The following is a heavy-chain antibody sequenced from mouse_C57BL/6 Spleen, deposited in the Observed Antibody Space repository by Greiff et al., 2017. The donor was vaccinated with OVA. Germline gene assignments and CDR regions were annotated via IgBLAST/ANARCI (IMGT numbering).Heavy chain of an antibody. CDR1: GYTFTSYW. V-gene: IGHV1-69*01. Sequence: QVQLQQPGAELVMPGASVKLSCKASGYTFTSYWMHWVKQRPGQGLEWIGEIDPSDSYTNYNQKFKGKSTLTVDKSSSTAYMQLSSLTSEDSAVYYCARSRQLDYWGQGTTLTVSS. D-gene: IGHD4-1*02. J-gene: IGHJ2*01. CDR3: ARSRQLDY. CDR2: IDPSDSYT.